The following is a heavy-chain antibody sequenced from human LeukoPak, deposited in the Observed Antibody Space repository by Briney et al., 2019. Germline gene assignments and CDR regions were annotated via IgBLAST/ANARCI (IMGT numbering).Heavy chain of an antibody. CDR3: AKEVAAAGIGAFDI. D-gene: IGHD6-13*01. CDR1: GFTFDDYA. J-gene: IGHJ3*02. CDR2: ISWNSGSI. V-gene: IGHV3-9*01. Sequence: PGRSLRLSCAASGFTFDDYAMHWVRQAPGKGLEWVSGISWNSGSIGYADSVKGRFTISRDNAKNSLYLQMNSLRVEDTAVYFCAKEVAAAGIGAFDIWGQGTLVTVSS.